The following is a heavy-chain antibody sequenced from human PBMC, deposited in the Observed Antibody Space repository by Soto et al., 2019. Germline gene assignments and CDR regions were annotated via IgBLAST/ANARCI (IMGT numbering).Heavy chain of an antibody. Sequence: SGPTLVNPTQTLTLTCTFSGFSLSTSGMCVSWIRQPPGKALEWLARIDWDDDKYYSTSLKTRLTISKDTSKNQVVLTMTNMDPVDTATYYCARMRDSSGWYSDWGQGTLVTVSS. J-gene: IGHJ4*02. CDR2: IDWDDDK. CDR1: GFSLSTSGMC. V-gene: IGHV2-70*11. CDR3: ARMRDSSGWYSD. D-gene: IGHD6-19*01.